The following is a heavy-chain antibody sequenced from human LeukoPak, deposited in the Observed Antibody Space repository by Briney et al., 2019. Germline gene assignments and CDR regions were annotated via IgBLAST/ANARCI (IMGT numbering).Heavy chain of an antibody. V-gene: IGHV3-23*01. Sequence: GGSLRLSCAASGFTFSSYAMSWVRQAPGKGLEWASTISGSGGTTYYADSVKGRFTISRDNSKNTLHLQMNSLRAEDTAVYYCAKDRNYDFTVDAFDIWGQGTMVTVSS. CDR1: GFTFSSYA. CDR2: ISGSGGTT. CDR3: AKDRNYDFTVDAFDI. D-gene: IGHD3-3*01. J-gene: IGHJ3*02.